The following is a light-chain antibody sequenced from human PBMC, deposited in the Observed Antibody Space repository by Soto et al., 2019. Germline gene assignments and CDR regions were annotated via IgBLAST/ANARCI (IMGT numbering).Light chain of an antibody. Sequence: EIVLTQSPGTLSLSPGERATLSCRASQSVSDNHVAWYRQKRGQPPKLLIYGASSRATGIPDRFSGRGSGTDFTLTISRLEPEDFATYYCHHYDRSPIFTFGPGTKVDIK. CDR2: GAS. V-gene: IGKV3-20*01. CDR3: HHYDRSPIFT. J-gene: IGKJ3*01. CDR1: QSVSDNH.